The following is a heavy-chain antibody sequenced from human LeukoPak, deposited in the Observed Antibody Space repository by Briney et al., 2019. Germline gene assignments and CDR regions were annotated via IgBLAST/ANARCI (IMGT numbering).Heavy chain of an antibody. CDR3: ARSGAGATWDY. Sequence: GGSLRLSCAASGFTFSTYEMNWVRQAPGKGLEWVSSISSSSGSTIYYADSVKGRFTISRDNARNSLYLQMNSLRAEDTAVYYCARSGAGATWDYWGQGTPVTVSS. CDR2: ISSSSGSTI. J-gene: IGHJ4*02. CDR1: GFTFSTYE. D-gene: IGHD1-26*01. V-gene: IGHV3-48*03.